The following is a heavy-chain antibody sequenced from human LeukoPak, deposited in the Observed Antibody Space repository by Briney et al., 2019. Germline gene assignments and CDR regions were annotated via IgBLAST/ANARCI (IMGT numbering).Heavy chain of an antibody. D-gene: IGHD2-2*01. CDR3: ARDQERVVVVPAASFDY. J-gene: IGHJ4*02. CDR1: GFTFSDYY. V-gene: IGHV3-11*01. Sequence: PGGSLRLSCAASGFTFSDYYMSWIRQAPGKGLEWVSYISSSGSTIYYADSVKGRFTISRDNAKNSLYLQMNSLRAEDTAVYYCARDQERVVVVPAASFDYWGQGTLVTVSS. CDR2: ISSSGSTI.